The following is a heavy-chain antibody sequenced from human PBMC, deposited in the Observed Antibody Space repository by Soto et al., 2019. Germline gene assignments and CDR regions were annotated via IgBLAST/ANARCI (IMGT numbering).Heavy chain of an antibody. J-gene: IGHJ4*02. CDR2: FIAMLGTP. V-gene: IGHV1-69*13. Sequence: SVKVSCKXSGGTFGSQGIAWVRQAPGQGLEWMGGFIAMLGTPTYAKKVQGRATISADESLTSSYLELRSLRSEDTGVYFCARGAMANFDYWGQGTVVTVSS. D-gene: IGHD5-18*01. CDR1: GGTFGSQG. CDR3: ARGAMANFDY.